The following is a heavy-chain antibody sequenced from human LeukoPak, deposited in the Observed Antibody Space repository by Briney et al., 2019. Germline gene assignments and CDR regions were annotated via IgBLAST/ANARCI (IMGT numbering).Heavy chain of an antibody. D-gene: IGHD6-13*01. CDR2: ICYSGST. CDR3: ARHGSTFYSSSSNWFDP. Sequence: SETLSLTCTVSGGSISSYYWSWIRQPPGKGLEWIGYICYSGSTNYNPSLKSRVTISVDTSKNQFSLKLSSVTAADTAVYYCARHGSTFYSSSSNWFDPWGQGTLVTVSS. CDR1: GGSISSYY. V-gene: IGHV4-59*08. J-gene: IGHJ5*02.